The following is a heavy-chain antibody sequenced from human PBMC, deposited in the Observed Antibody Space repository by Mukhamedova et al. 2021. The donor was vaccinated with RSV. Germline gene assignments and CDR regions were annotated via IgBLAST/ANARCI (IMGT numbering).Heavy chain of an antibody. CDR2: ISGSGGST. D-gene: IGHD3-10*01. V-gene: IGHV3-23*01. J-gene: IGHJ4*02. CDR3: AKGETLWFGESPLRPIYYFDY. Sequence: GLEWVSAISGSGGSTYYADSVKGRFTISRDNSKNTLYLQMNSLRAEDTAVYYCAKGETLWFGESPLRPIYYFDYWGQGTLVTVSS.